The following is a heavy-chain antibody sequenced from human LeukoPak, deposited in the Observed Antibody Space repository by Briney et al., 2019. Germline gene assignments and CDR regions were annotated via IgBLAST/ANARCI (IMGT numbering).Heavy chain of an antibody. CDR2: IYYSGST. CDR3: ARQEQQLIYNWFDP. CDR1: GGSISSSSYY. Sequence: SETLSLTCTVSGGSISSSSYYWSWIRQPPGKGLEWIGYIYYSGSTNYNPSLKSRVTISVDTSKNQFSLKLSSVTAADTAVYYCARQEQQLIYNWFDPWGQGTLVTVSS. V-gene: IGHV4-61*01. J-gene: IGHJ5*02. D-gene: IGHD6-13*01.